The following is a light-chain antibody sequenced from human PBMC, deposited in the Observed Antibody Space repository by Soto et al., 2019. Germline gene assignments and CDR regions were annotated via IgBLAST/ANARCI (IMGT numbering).Light chain of an antibody. CDR2: GAS. CDR1: QSVSSS. V-gene: IGKV3D-15*01. CDR3: QQYSNRYT. J-gene: IGKJ2*01. Sequence: EIVMTQSPATLSVSPGDRATLSCRASQSVSSSLAWYQHKPCQAHRLLLYGASIRATGIPGRFSGSGSGTEFTLTISSLQSEDFAAYYCQQYSNRYTFGQGTKLEIK.